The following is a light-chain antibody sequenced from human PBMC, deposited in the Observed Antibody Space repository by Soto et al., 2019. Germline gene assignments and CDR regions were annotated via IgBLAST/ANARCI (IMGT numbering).Light chain of an antibody. J-gene: IGKJ1*01. CDR2: AAS. Sequence: DIQMTQSQSSLSASAGDRVTITCRASQSIRSYLNWYQQKPGKAPKLLIYAASSLQSGVPSRFSGSGSGTDLTLTISSLQPEDFATYYCQQYNSYPWTFGQGTKVDIK. V-gene: IGKV1-39*01. CDR1: QSIRSY. CDR3: QQYNSYPWT.